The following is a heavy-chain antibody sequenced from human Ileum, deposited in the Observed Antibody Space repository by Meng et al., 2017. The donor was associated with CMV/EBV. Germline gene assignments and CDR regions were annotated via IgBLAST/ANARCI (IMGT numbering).Heavy chain of an antibody. CDR2: ISNSGSTI. V-gene: IGHV3-11*01. Sequence: SGAASGFTFSDYSMSWVRQAPGKGLEWISYISNSGSTIFYADSVKGRFTISRDNAKNSVYLQMNSLGAEDTAVYYCARDHSRYCSSTSCHSGYYYYVMDVWGQGTTVTVSS. CDR1: GFTFSDYS. J-gene: IGHJ6*02. D-gene: IGHD2-2*01. CDR3: ARDHSRYCSSTSCHSGYYYYVMDV.